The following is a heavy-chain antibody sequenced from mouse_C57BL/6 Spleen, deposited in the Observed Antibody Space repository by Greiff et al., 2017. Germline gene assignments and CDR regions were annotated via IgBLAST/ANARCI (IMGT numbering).Heavy chain of an antibody. V-gene: IGHV1-61*01. CDR1: GYTFTSYW. CDR3: ARDGNPYFDY. D-gene: IGHD2-1*01. CDR2: IYPSDSET. J-gene: IGHJ2*01. Sequence: QVQLQQSGAELVRPGSSVKLSCKASGYTFTSYWMDWVKQRPGQGLEWIGNIYPSDSETHYNQKFKDKATLTVDKSSSTAYMQLSSLTSEDSAVYYCARDGNPYFDYWGQGTTLTVSS.